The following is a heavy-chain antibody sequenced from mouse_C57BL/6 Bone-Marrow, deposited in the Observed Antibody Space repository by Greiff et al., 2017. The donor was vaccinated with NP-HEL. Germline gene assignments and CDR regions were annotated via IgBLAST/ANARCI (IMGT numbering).Heavy chain of an antibody. CDR2: IDPENGDT. V-gene: IGHV14-4*01. D-gene: IGHD1-1*01. CDR1: GFNIKDDY. J-gene: IGHJ4*01. CDR3: TTYYYGRGYAMDY. Sequence: EVKVEESGAELVRPGASVKLSCTASGFNIKDDYMHWVKQRPEQGLEWIGWIDPENGDTEYASKFQGKATITADTSSNTAYLQLSSLTSEDTAVYYCTTYYYGRGYAMDYWGQGTSVTVSS.